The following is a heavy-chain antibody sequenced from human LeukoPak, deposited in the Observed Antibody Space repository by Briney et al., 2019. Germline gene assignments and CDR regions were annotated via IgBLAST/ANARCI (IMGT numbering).Heavy chain of an antibody. CDR3: ARGSAAAGTGYWDY. CDR1: GGTFSSYA. J-gene: IGHJ4*02. CDR2: IIPIFGTA. V-gene: IGHV1-69*13. D-gene: IGHD6-13*01. Sequence: ASVKVSCKASGGTFSSYAISWVRRAPGQGLEWMGGIIPIFGTANYAQKSQGRVTITADESTSTAYMELSSLRSEDTAVYYCARGSAAAGTGYWDYWGQGTLVTVSS.